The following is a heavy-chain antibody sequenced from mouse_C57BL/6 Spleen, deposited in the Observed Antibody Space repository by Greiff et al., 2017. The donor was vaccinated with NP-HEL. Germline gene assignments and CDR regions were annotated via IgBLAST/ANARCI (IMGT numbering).Heavy chain of an antibody. CDR2: INPSNGGT. CDR3: AREDFSYQYFDV. J-gene: IGHJ1*03. CDR1: GYTFTSYW. Sequence: QVQLQQSGTELVKPGASVKLSCKASGYTFTSYWMHWVKQRPGQGLEWIGNINPSNGGTNYNEKFKSKATLTVDKSSSTAYMQLSSLTSEDSAVFYWAREDFSYQYFDVWGTGTTVTVSS. V-gene: IGHV1-53*01. D-gene: IGHD3-3*01.